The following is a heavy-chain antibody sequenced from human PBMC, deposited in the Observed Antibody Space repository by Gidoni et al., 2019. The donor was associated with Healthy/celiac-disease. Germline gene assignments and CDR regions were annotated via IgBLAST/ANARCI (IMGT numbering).Heavy chain of an antibody. D-gene: IGHD2-15*01. CDR1: GFTFSSYA. J-gene: IGHJ6*02. CDR2: ISGSGGST. CDR3: AKGIDIVVVVAARRSGYYYYGMDV. V-gene: IGHV3-23*01. Sequence: EVQLLESGGGLVQPGGSLRLSCAASGFTFSSYAMSWVRQAPGKGLEWVSAISGSGGSTYYADSVKGRFTISRDNSKNTLYLQMNSLRAEDTAVYYCAKGIDIVVVVAARRSGYYYYGMDVWGQGTTVTVSS.